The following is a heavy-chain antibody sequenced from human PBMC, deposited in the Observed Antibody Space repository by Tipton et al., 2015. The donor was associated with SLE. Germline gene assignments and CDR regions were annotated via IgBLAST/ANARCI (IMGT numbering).Heavy chain of an antibody. V-gene: IGHV4-39*07. D-gene: IGHD6-13*01. CDR2: IFYGGDT. J-gene: IGHJ5*02. CDR1: GGSVTSSRNY. Sequence: TLSLTCTVSGGSVTSSRNYWAWIRQSPGKGLEWIGSIFYGGDTSYNPSLKSRVTMSVDTFKNQFSLKLSSVTAADTAVFYCARASDGVAAVGVNWFDPWGQGTQVTVSS. CDR3: ARASDGVAAVGVNWFDP.